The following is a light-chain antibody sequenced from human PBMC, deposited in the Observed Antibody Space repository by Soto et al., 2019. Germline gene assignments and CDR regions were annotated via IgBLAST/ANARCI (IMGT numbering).Light chain of an antibody. J-gene: IGLJ1*01. Sequence: QSALTQPASVSGSPGQSITISCTGSSSDVGGYNYLSWYQQHPGKAPKLMIYEVSNRPSGVSHRFSGSKSGNTASLTISGLQAEDEADYYCSSYTSSSTYVFGTGTKVTVL. V-gene: IGLV2-14*01. CDR3: SSYTSSSTYV. CDR2: EVS. CDR1: SSDVGGYNY.